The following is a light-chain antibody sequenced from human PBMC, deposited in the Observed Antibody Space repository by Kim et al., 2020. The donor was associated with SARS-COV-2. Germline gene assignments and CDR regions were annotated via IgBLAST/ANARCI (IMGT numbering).Light chain of an antibody. J-gene: IGKJ2*01. Sequence: SSSVGDTFPIPCRASRSITDLLAWYQQKPGKAPNLLIYKASSLESGVPSRFSGSGSGTEFTLTISSLQPDDFASYYCQQYYTSWGTFGQGTKLEI. CDR2: KAS. CDR1: RSITDL. CDR3: QQYYTSWGT. V-gene: IGKV1-5*03.